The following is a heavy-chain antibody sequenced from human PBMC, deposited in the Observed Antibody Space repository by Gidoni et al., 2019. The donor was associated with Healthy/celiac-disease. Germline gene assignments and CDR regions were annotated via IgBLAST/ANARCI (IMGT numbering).Heavy chain of an antibody. D-gene: IGHD3-22*01. Sequence: QITLKESGPTLVKPTQTLTLTCTFSGFSLSTSGVGVGWIRQPPGKALEWLALIYWDDDKRYSPSLKSRLTITKDTSKNQVVLTMTNMDPVDTATYYCAHTDWFDSSGYRNWYFDLWGRGTLVTVSS. CDR2: IYWDDDK. CDR1: GFSLSTSGVG. CDR3: AHTDWFDSSGYRNWYFDL. J-gene: IGHJ2*01. V-gene: IGHV2-5*02.